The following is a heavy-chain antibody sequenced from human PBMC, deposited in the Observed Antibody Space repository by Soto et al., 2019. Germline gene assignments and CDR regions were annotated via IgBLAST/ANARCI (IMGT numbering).Heavy chain of an antibody. CDR3: AREDSIIIPAVSDF. J-gene: IGHJ4*02. CDR1: GFTFSSYG. Sequence: KPGGSLRLSCAASGFTFSSYGISWVRQAPGKGLEWVSSISKSDYTYYSDSAKGRFTISRDNAKNSVSLQMNTLRVEDTAVYYCAREDSIIIPAVSDFWGQGTLVTVSS. D-gene: IGHD2-2*01. CDR2: ISKSDYT. V-gene: IGHV3-21*01.